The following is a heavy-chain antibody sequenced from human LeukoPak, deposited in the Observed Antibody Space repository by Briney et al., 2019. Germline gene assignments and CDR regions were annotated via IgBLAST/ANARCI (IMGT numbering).Heavy chain of an antibody. CDR3: ARAPYSSSWYGSDLFDY. D-gene: IGHD6-13*01. V-gene: IGHV3-48*03. CDR1: GFTFSSYE. CDR2: ISSSGSTI. Sequence: GGSLRLSCAASGFTFSSYEMNWVRQAPGKGLEWVSYISSSGSTIYYADSVKGRFTISRDNAKNSLYLQMNSLRAEDTALYYCARAPYSSSWYGSDLFDYWGQGTLVTVSS. J-gene: IGHJ4*02.